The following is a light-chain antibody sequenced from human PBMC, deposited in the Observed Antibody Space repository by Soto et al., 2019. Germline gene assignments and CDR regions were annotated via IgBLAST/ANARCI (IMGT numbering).Light chain of an antibody. V-gene: IGKV3-11*01. CDR3: QQRSSRRIP. J-gene: IGKJ3*01. CDR1: QSVSSY. Sequence: EIVLTQSPATLSLSPGERATLSCRASQSVSSYLAWYQQKPGQAPRLLIYDASNRATGIPARFSGSGSGTVFTLTISSLEPEDFAVYYCQQRSSRRIPFGPGTKVDIK. CDR2: DAS.